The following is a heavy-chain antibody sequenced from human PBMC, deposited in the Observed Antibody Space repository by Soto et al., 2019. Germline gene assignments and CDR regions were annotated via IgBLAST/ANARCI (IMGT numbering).Heavy chain of an antibody. Sequence: PGGSLRLSCAASGFTFSSYSMNWVRQAPGKWLEWVSSISSSSSYIYYADSVKGRFTISRDNAKNSLYLQMNSLRAEDTAVYYCARGYDYVWGSYRSPPFDPWRQGXLVTIYS. CDR3: ARGYDYVWGSYRSPPFDP. CDR1: GFTFSSYS. J-gene: IGHJ5*02. V-gene: IGHV3-21*01. D-gene: IGHD3-16*02. CDR2: ISSSSSYI.